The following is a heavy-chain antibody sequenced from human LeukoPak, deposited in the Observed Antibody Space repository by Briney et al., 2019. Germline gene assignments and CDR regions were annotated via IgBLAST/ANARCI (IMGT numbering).Heavy chain of an antibody. CDR1: GFTFSSYA. Sequence: GGALRLSCAASGFTFSSYAMSWVRQAPGKGLEWVSAISGSGGSTYYADSVKGRFTISRDNSKNTLYLQMNSLRAEDTAVYYCAKDDELAPGGIDYWGQGTLVTVSS. V-gene: IGHV3-23*01. CDR3: AKDDELAPGGIDY. J-gene: IGHJ4*02. CDR2: ISGSGGST. D-gene: IGHD1-1*01.